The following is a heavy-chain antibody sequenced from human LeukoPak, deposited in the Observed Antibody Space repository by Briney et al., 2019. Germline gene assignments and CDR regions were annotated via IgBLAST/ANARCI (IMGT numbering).Heavy chain of an antibody. Sequence: GGPLRLSCAASGFTFSDYYMSWIRQAPGKGLEWVSYISSSSSYTNYADFVKGRFTISRDNAKNSLYLQMNSLRAEDTAVYYCARLGWATAPLDYWGQGTLVTVSS. CDR3: ARLGWATAPLDY. V-gene: IGHV3-11*06. D-gene: IGHD5-12*01. CDR2: ISSSSSYT. CDR1: GFTFSDYY. J-gene: IGHJ4*02.